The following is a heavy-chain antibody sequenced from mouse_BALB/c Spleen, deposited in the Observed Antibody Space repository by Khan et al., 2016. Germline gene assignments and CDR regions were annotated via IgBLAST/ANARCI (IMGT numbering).Heavy chain of an antibody. CDR1: GYTFTDYE. V-gene: IGHV1-15*01. J-gene: IGHJ4*01. D-gene: IGHD2-3*01. CDR3: TIRRNYDGYYVEMDY. Sequence: QVQLKESGAELVRPGASVKLSCKALGYTFTDYEMHWVKQTPVHGLEWIGVIHQGSGGTAYNQYFKGKATLTADQSSSTAYMDLSSLTAEDSAGYYWTIRRNYDGYYVEMDYWGQWSSVTVSS. CDR2: IHQGSGGT.